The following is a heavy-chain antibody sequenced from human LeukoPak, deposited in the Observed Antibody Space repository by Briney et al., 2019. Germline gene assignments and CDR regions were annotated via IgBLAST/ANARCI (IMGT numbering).Heavy chain of an antibody. D-gene: IGHD3-10*01. CDR2: ISWNSGSI. CDR3: AKDSHRYRYYYGSGSYFNWFDP. CDR1: GFTFDDYA. Sequence: GGSLRLSCAASGFTFDDYAMHWVRQAPGKGLEWVSGISWNSGSIGYEDSVKGRFTISRDNAKNSLYLQMNSLRAEDTALYYCAKDSHRYRYYYGSGSYFNWFDPWGQGTLVTVSS. V-gene: IGHV3-9*01. J-gene: IGHJ5*02.